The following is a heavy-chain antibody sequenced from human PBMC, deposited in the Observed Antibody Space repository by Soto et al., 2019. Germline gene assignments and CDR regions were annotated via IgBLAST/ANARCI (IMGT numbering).Heavy chain of an antibody. CDR1: GYSIDSGYY. D-gene: IGHD1-1*01. CDR2: IYYTGNS. J-gene: IGHJ5*02. V-gene: IGHV4-38-2*02. Sequence: QVHLQESGPGLVKSSETLFLTCSVSGYSIDSGYYWGWMRQPPGKGLEWLESIYYTGNSYYNPSLTSRISISVDTSKNQFSLILTSLTSADTAVYYCVRVARTYGPVKPWGHGTLVTVSS. CDR3: VRVARTYGPVKP.